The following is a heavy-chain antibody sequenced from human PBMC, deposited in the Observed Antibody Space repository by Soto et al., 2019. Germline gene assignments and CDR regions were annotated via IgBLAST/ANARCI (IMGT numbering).Heavy chain of an antibody. V-gene: IGHV6-1*01. D-gene: IGHD4-17*01. Sequence: SQTLSLTCAISGDSVSGNSVAWNWIRQSPSRGLEWLGRTYYRSKWYSDYAVSVKSRITIHADTSKNQFSLQLNSVTPEDTAVYYCARDSPGYGDYVLFDYWGQGTLVTVSS. CDR1: GDSVSGNSVA. J-gene: IGHJ4*02. CDR2: TYYRSKWYS. CDR3: ARDSPGYGDYVLFDY.